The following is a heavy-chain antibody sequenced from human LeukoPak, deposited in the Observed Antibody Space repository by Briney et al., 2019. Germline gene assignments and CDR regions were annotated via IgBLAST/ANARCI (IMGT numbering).Heavy chain of an antibody. J-gene: IGHJ4*02. CDR3: SGRDSSRNPWAY. D-gene: IGHD2-2*01. V-gene: IGHV3-7*01. CDR1: GFTFNSFW. Sequence: GGPLSLPCAASGFTFNSFWWNWVRLPPGRGLEWLANIRPDGSDKYYVDSVRGRFTISRDNGKNLVYLEMNSLRVEDTAVYYCSGRDSSRNPWAYWGQGTLVSVSS. CDR2: IRPDGSDK.